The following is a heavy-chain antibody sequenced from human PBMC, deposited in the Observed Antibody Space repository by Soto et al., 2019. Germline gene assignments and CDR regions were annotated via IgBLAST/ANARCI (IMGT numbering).Heavy chain of an antibody. Sequence: QVQLQESGPGLVKPSQTLSLTCTVSGGSISSGGYYWSWIRQHPGKGLEWIGYIYYSGSTSYNPYLKSRVTISVDTSKNQFSLKLSSVTAADTAVYYCARDGPEGWFDPWGQGTLVTVSS. CDR3: ARDGPEGWFDP. CDR2: IYYSGST. V-gene: IGHV4-31*03. CDR1: GGSISSGGYY. J-gene: IGHJ5*02.